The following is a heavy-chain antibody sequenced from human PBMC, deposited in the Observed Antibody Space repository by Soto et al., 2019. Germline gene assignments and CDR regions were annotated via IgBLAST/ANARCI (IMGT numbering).Heavy chain of an antibody. V-gene: IGHV1-8*01. CDR3: ARVYYDFWSGYDAFDI. CDR1: GYTFTSYD. Sequence: ASVKVSCKASGYTFTSYDINWVRQATGQGLEWMGWMNPNSGNTGYAQKFQGRVTMTRNTSISTAYMELSSLRSEDTAVYYCARVYYDFWSGYDAFDIWGQGTMVTVSS. CDR2: MNPNSGNT. J-gene: IGHJ3*02. D-gene: IGHD3-3*01.